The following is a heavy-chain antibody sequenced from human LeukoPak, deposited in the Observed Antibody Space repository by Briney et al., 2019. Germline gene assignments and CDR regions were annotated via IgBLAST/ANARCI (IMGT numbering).Heavy chain of an antibody. D-gene: IGHD3-3*01. CDR3: ARARITIFGVVNLYYYYMDV. J-gene: IGHJ6*03. Sequence: SETLSLTCAVYGGSFSGYYWSWIRQPPGKGLEWIGEINHSGSTNYNPSLKSRVTISVVTSKNQFSLKLSSVTAADTAVYYCARARITIFGVVNLYYYYMDVWGKGTTVTVSS. V-gene: IGHV4-34*01. CDR2: INHSGST. CDR1: GGSFSGYY.